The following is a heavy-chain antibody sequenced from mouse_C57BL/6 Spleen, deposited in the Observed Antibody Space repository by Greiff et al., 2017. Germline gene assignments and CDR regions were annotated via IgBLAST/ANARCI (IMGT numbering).Heavy chain of an antibody. CDR3: SRDYYGPYAMDY. D-gene: IGHD1-1*01. CDR2: ISYDGSN. J-gene: IGHJ4*01. Sequence: VQLQQSGPGLVKPSQSLSLTCSVTGYSITSGYYWNWIRQFPGNKLEWMGYISYDGSNKYNPSLKNRISITSDTSKNQFFLKLNSVTTEDTATYYCSRDYYGPYAMDYWGQGTSVTVSS. V-gene: IGHV3-6*01. CDR1: GYSITSGYY.